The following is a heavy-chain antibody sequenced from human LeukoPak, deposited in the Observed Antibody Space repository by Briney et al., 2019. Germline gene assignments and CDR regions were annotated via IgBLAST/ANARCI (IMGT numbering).Heavy chain of an antibody. Sequence: GGSLRLSCAASGFTFSSYAMSWVRQAPGKGLEWVSAISGSGGSTYYADSVKGRFTISRDNSKNTLYLQMNSLRAEDTAVYYCARVYSSTSGKNAFDIWGQGTMVTVSS. CDR2: ISGSGGST. V-gene: IGHV3-23*01. D-gene: IGHD6-6*01. CDR1: GFTFSSYA. CDR3: ARVYSSTSGKNAFDI. J-gene: IGHJ3*02.